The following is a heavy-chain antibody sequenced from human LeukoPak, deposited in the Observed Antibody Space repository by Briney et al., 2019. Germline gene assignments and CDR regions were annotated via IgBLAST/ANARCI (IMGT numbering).Heavy chain of an antibody. J-gene: IGHJ4*02. CDR3: ARIPSGIVDYFDY. CDR2: IIPIFGTA. D-gene: IGHD1-26*01. CDR1: GGTFSSYA. Sequence: SVKVSCKASGGTFSSYAISWVRQAPGQGLEWMGGIIPIFGTANYAQKFQGRVTITADESTNTAYMELSSLRSEDTAVYYCARIPSGIVDYFDYWGQGTLVTVSS. V-gene: IGHV1-69*13.